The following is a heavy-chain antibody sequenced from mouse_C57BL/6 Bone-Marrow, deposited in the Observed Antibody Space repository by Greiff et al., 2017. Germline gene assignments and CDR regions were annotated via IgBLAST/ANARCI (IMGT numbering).Heavy chain of an antibody. CDR3: ARENYGSSYLWYFDV. Sequence: QVQLQQPGAELVMPGASVKLSCKASGYTFTSYWMHWVKQRPGQGLEWIGEIDPSDSYTNYNQKFKGQSTLTVDTSSSTAYMQLSSLTSEDSAVYYCARENYGSSYLWYFDVWGTGTTVTVSS. CDR1: GYTFTSYW. CDR2: IDPSDSYT. V-gene: IGHV1-69*01. D-gene: IGHD1-1*01. J-gene: IGHJ1*03.